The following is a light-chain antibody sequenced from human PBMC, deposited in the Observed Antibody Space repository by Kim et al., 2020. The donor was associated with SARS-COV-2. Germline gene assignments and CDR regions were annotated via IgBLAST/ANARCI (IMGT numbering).Light chain of an antibody. Sequence: SYELTQPPSVSVSPGQTASITCSGDKLGDKYACWYQQKPGQSPVLVIYQDSKRPSGIPERFSGSNSGNTATLTISGTQAMVAADYYCQAWDSSTVVFGGG. CDR2: QDS. J-gene: IGLJ2*01. V-gene: IGLV3-1*01. CDR3: QAWDSSTVV. CDR1: KLGDKY.